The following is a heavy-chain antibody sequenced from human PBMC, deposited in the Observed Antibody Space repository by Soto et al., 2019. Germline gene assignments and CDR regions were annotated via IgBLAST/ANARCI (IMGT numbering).Heavy chain of an antibody. J-gene: IGHJ4*02. CDR2: ISSSSSYI. CDR1: GFTFSSYS. D-gene: IGHD3-22*01. CDR3: ARAMENYYDSSGYYYYNY. V-gene: IGHV3-21*01. Sequence: GGSLRLSCAASGFTFSSYSMNWVRQAPGKGLEWVSSISSSSSYIYYADSVKGRFTISRDNAKNSLYLQMNSLRAEDTAVYYCARAMENYYDSSGYYYYNYWGQGTLVTVSS.